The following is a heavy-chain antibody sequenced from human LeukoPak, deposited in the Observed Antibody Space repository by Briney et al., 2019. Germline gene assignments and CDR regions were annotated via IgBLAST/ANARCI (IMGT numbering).Heavy chain of an antibody. D-gene: IGHD3-16*01. Sequence: PSETLSLTCTVSGGSISSYYWSWIRQPAGKGLDWIGRIYTSGSTNYNPSLKSRVTMSVDTSKNQSSLKLSSVTAADTAVYYCARGGPYYYYGMDVWGQWTTVTVSS. V-gene: IGHV4-4*07. CDR3: ARGGPYYYYGMDV. J-gene: IGHJ6*02. CDR1: GGSISSYY. CDR2: IYTSGST.